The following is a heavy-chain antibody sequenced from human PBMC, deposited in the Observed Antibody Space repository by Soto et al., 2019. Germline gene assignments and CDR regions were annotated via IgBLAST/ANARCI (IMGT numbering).Heavy chain of an antibody. CDR2: IYYSGST. V-gene: IGHV4-61*01. J-gene: IGHJ4*02. CDR1: GGSVSSGSYY. D-gene: IGHD6-13*01. Sequence: SETLSLTCTVSGGSVSSGSYYRSWIRQPPGKGLEWIGYIYYSGSTNYNPSLKSRVTISVDTSKNQFSLKLSSVTAADTAVYYCARVFLGSSSWYTGDYYFDYWGQGTLVTVTS. CDR3: ARVFLGSSSWYTGDYYFDY.